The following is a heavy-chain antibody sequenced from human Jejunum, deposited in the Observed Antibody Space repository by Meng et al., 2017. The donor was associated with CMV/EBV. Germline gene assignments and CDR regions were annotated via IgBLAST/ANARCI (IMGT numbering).Heavy chain of an antibody. V-gene: IGHV2-26*01. D-gene: IGHD1-1*01. CDR1: RMG. Sequence: RMGVSWIRQTPGKALEWLAHIFSNDEKSSTTSLKSGLTISQDTSKNQVVLTMTNVDPLDTATYYCARVGRNLDRRGSYSYYNSDVWGQGTTVTVSS. CDR3: ARVGRNLDRRGSYSYYNSDV. J-gene: IGHJ6*02. CDR2: IFSNDEK.